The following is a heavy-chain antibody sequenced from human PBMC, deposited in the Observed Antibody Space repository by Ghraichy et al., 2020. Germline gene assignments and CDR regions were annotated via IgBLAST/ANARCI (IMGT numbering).Heavy chain of an antibody. D-gene: IGHD6-19*01. Sequence: GGSLRLSCTASGFTFGDYAMSWVRQAPGKGLEWVGFIRSKAYGGTTEYAASVKGRFTISRDDSKSIAYLQMNSLKTEDTAVYYCTRGIGAVAGLVDYWGQGTLVTVSS. CDR2: IRSKAYGGTT. CDR3: TRGIGAVAGLVDY. J-gene: IGHJ4*02. V-gene: IGHV3-49*04. CDR1: GFTFGDYA.